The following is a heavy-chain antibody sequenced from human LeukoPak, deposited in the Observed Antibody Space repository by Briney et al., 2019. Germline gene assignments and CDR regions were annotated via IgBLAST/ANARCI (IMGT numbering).Heavy chain of an antibody. CDR2: ISDSGGNP. Sequence: GGALRLSCAASGFTFSSYAMSWVRQAPGKGLKWVSAISDSGGNPYYADSVEGRFTISRDNSKNTLYLHMDSLRAEDTALYYCTKIDYTINAWGQGTLVTVSS. D-gene: IGHD3-3*01. J-gene: IGHJ5*02. V-gene: IGHV3-23*01. CDR1: GFTFSSYA. CDR3: TKIDYTINA.